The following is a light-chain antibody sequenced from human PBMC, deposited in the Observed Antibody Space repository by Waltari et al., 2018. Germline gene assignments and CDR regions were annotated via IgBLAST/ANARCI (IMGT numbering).Light chain of an antibody. Sequence: DIQMTQPPSSLSASLGDRVTITCRASQGTRNDLDWYQQKPGKAPKRRIYGASSLQRGVPSRFGVKGSGTEFTLTSSSLRPEDFATYFCLQHDTYPLTFSPGTKLDIK. CDR2: GAS. CDR1: QGTRND. J-gene: IGKJ3*01. V-gene: IGKV1-17*01. CDR3: LQHDTYPLT.